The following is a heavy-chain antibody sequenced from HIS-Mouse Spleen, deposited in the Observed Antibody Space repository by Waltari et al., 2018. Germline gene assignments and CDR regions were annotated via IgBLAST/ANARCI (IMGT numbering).Heavy chain of an antibody. CDR2: IYYSGST. CDR1: GCSISSSSYY. Sequence: QLQLQESCPGRVKPSETLSLTCTVPGCSISSSSYYLGWIRQLPGKGLEWIGSIYYSGSTYYNPSLKSRVTISVDTSKNQFSLKLSSVTAADTAVYYCAREIPYSSSWYDWYFDLWGRGTLVTVSS. J-gene: IGHJ2*01. V-gene: IGHV4-39*07. CDR3: AREIPYSSSWYDWYFDL. D-gene: IGHD6-13*01.